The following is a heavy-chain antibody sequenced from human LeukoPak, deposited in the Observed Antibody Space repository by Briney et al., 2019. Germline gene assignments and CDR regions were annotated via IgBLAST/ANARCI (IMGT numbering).Heavy chain of an antibody. J-gene: IGHJ4*02. D-gene: IGHD1-1*01. CDR1: GFTFGGFA. CDR3: AKAGIGADGAGFLCEY. V-gene: IGHV3-23*01. Sequence: GESLRLSCAASGFTFGGFAMSWVRQAPGKGLEWVSTASYYVGKQYHADSVRGRFTVSRDNSRNTVSLQMSSLRVEDTGIYYCAKAGIGADGAGFLCEYWGQGTLVTVSS. CDR2: ASYYVGKQ.